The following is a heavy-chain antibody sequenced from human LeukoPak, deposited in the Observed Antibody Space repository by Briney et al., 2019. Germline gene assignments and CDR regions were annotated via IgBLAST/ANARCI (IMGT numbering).Heavy chain of an antibody. Sequence: ASVKVSCKASGYTLTGYYMHWVRQAPGQGLEWMGWINPNSGGTNYAQKFQGRVTMTRDTSISTAYMELSRLRSDDTAVYYCARDIGRGVVTAIFDYWGQGTLVTVSS. CDR3: ARDIGRGVVTAIFDY. J-gene: IGHJ4*02. V-gene: IGHV1-2*02. D-gene: IGHD2-21*02. CDR2: INPNSGGT. CDR1: GYTLTGYY.